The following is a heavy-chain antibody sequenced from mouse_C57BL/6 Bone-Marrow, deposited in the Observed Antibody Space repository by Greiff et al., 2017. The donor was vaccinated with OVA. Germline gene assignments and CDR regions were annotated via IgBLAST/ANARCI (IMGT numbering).Heavy chain of an antibody. CDR2: INPNNGGT. Sequence: VQLQQSGPELLKPGASVKISCKASGYTFTDYYMNWVKQSHGKSLEWIGDINPNNGGTSYNQKFKGKATLTVDKSSSTAYMELRSLTSEDSAVYYCERYPLFWYGSSYYFDYWGQGTTLTVSS. CDR3: ERYPLFWYGSSYYFDY. V-gene: IGHV1-26*01. CDR1: GYTFTDYY. J-gene: IGHJ2*01. D-gene: IGHD1-1*01.